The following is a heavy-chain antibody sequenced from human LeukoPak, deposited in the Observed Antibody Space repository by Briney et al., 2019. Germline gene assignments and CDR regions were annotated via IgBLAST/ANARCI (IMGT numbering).Heavy chain of an antibody. J-gene: IGHJ4*02. D-gene: IGHD1-7*01. CDR2: ISSVGSSI. Sequence: GGSLRLSCAASGFTFSDYYMSWIRQAPGKGLEWVSYISSVGSSIYYADSVKGRFTISRDNAKNSLYLQMNSLRGEDSAVYYCAREGNWNSRTASDYWGQGTLVTVSS. CDR3: AREGNWNSRTASDY. V-gene: IGHV3-11*01. CDR1: GFTFSDYY.